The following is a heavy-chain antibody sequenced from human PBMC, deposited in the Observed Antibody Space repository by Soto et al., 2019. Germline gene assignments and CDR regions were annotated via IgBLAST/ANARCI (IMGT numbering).Heavy chain of an antibody. CDR2: FDPEDGET. Sequence: GAAVKVSCKVSGYTLTELSMHWVRQAPGKGLEWMGGFDPEDGETIYAQKFQGRVTMTEDTSTDTAYMELSSLRSEDTAVYYCAPDHGYSSSWYNPDWFDPWGPGTLVTVSS. CDR3: APDHGYSSSWYNPDWFDP. D-gene: IGHD6-13*01. J-gene: IGHJ5*02. V-gene: IGHV1-24*01. CDR1: GYTLTELS.